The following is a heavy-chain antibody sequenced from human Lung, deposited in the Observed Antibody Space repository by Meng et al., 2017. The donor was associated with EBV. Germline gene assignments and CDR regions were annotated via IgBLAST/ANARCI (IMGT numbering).Heavy chain of an antibody. J-gene: IGHJ4*02. CDR2: VYRSGST. D-gene: IGHD5-18*01. CDR3: ARAKWGHSYGSEALYFDH. CDR1: SGSISSAISS. Sequence: EPRQGRVKPSQTLSLTCAVSSGSISSAISSWNWIRQRPGKWLEWIGFVYRSGSTYSNPSLKSRVIISVDRSNNQFSLELNSVSAADTAVYYCARAKWGHSYGSEALYFDHWGPGTLVTVSS. V-gene: IGHV4-30-2*01.